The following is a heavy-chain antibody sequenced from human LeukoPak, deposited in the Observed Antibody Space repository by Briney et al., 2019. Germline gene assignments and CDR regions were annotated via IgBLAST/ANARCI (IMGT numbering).Heavy chain of an antibody. D-gene: IGHD3-10*02. CDR1: GGSISSYY. CDR2: IYYSGST. J-gene: IGHJ4*02. V-gene: IGHV4-59*01. CDR3: VSGVFGALDY. Sequence: SETLSLTCTVSGGSISSYYWSWIRQPPGKGLEWIGYIYYSGSTNYNPSLKSRVTISVDTSKNQFSLKLSSVTASDTAVYYCVSGVFGALDYWGQGTLVTVSS.